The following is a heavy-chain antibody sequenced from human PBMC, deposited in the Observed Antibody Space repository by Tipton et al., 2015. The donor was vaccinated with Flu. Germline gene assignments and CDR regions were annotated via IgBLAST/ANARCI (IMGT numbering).Heavy chain of an antibody. CDR1: GYSISSGYY. CDR3: ARLQTRWAFDI. J-gene: IGHJ3*02. D-gene: IGHD5-24*01. Sequence: PGLVKPSETLSLTCTVSGYSISSGYYWGWIRQPPGKGLEWIGSIYHSGSTYYNPSLKSRVTISVDTSKNQFSLKLSSVTAADTAVYYCARLQTRWAFDIWGQGTMVTVSS. CDR2: IYHSGST. V-gene: IGHV4-38-2*02.